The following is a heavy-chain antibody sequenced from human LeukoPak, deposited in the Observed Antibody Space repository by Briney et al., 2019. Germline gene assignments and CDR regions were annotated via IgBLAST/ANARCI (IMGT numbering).Heavy chain of an antibody. CDR2: INHSGGT. D-gene: IGHD2-8*01. Sequence: SETLSLTCAVSGGSFSGYYWSWIRQPPGKGLEWVGEINHSGGTNYNPSVKSRVSISVDTSKNQFSLKLSSVTAADAAVYYCARGGVMVAGTPCYYYGMDVWGQGTTVTVSS. J-gene: IGHJ6*02. CDR3: ARGGVMVAGTPCYYYGMDV. V-gene: IGHV4-34*01. CDR1: GGSFSGYY.